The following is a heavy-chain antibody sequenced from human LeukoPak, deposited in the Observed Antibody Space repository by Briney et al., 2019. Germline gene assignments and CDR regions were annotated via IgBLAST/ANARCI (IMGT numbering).Heavy chain of an antibody. V-gene: IGHV1-2*02. CDR1: RYTFTGYY. CDR3: ARDCSEPYYYDSSGSYMDV. J-gene: IGHJ6*03. Sequence: SVKVSCSASRYTFTGYYMHWVRQAPGQRLEGMGWINPNSGGTNYAQKFQGRVTMTRDTSISTAYMELSRLRSDDTAVCYCARDCSEPYYYDSSGSYMDVWGKGTTVTVSS. CDR2: INPNSGGT. D-gene: IGHD3-22*01.